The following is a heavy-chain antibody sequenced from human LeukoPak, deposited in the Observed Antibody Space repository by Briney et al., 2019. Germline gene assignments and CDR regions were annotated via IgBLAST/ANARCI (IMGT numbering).Heavy chain of an antibody. CDR3: AKEAKNWNYNWFDP. CDR1: GFTFDDYA. Sequence: GGSLRLSCAASGFTFDDYAMHWVRQAPGKGLEWVSFISGDGGSTYYADSVKGRFTISRDNSKNSLYLQMNSLRTEDTALYYCAKEAKNWNYNWFDPWGQGTLVTVSS. CDR2: ISGDGGST. J-gene: IGHJ5*02. V-gene: IGHV3-43*02. D-gene: IGHD1-7*01.